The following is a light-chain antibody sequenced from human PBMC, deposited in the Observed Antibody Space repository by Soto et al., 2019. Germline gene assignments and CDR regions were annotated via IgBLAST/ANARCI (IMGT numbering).Light chain of an antibody. CDR1: QSVSSN. CDR2: GAS. V-gene: IGKV3-15*01. CDR3: QQYNNWPRT. Sequence: VPTQSPGTLSVSKRERATLSCMASQSVSSNLAWYQQKPGQAPRLLIYGASTRATGIPARFSGSGSGTEFTLTISSLQSEDFAVYYCQQYNNWPRTFGQGTKVDI. J-gene: IGKJ1*01.